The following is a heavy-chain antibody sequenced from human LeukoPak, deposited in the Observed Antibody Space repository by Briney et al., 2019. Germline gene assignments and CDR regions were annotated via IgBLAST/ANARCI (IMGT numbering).Heavy chain of an antibody. CDR1: KFTFSNYW. D-gene: IGHD3-16*01. Sequence: GGSLRLSCAASKFTFSNYWMTWVRQTPGKGLEWVANINRDGSEKYYVDSVKGRFTISRDNARTSLYLQMNNLRAEDTAVYYCARDQGAFDYWGQGTVVTVSS. CDR3: ARDQGAFDY. CDR2: INRDGSEK. J-gene: IGHJ4*02. V-gene: IGHV3-7*01.